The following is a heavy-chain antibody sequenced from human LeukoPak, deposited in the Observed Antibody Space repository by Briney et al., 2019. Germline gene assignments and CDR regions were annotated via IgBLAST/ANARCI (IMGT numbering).Heavy chain of an antibody. J-gene: IGHJ3*02. CDR2: ITTSDGST. CDR3: ARSGFEGATDDAFDI. Sequence: GGSLRLSCAASGFTFSSYTMSWVRQAPGKGLEWVSTITTSDGSTYYADSVKGRFTISRDNSKNTLYLQMNSLRAEDTAVYYCARSGFEGATDDAFDIWGQGTMVTVSS. D-gene: IGHD1-26*01. CDR1: GFTFSSYT. V-gene: IGHV3-23*01.